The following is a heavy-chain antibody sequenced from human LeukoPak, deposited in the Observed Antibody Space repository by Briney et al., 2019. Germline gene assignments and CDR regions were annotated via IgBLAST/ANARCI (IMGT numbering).Heavy chain of an antibody. CDR3: ARVTDYYDSSGYPDY. J-gene: IGHJ4*02. D-gene: IGHD3-22*01. CDR2: INSDGSST. CDR1: GFTFSSYW. V-gene: IGHV3-74*01. Sequence: GGSLRLSCAASGFTFSSYWMHWVRQAPGKGLVWVSRINSDGSSTSYADSVKGRFTTSRDNAKNTLYLQMNSLRAEDTAVYYCARVTDYYDSSGYPDYWGQGTLVTVSS.